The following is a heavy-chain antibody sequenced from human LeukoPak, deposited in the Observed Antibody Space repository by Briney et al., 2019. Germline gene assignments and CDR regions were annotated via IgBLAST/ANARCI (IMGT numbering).Heavy chain of an antibody. CDR3: ARPGREQAN. Sequence: SGGSLRLSCAASGFTFSSYAMHWVRQAPGKGLEWVAVISYDGSNKYYADSVKGRFTISRDNSKNTLYLQMNSLRAEDTAVYYCARPGREQANWGQGTLATVSS. CDR1: GFTFSSYA. J-gene: IGHJ4*02. D-gene: IGHD2-8*02. V-gene: IGHV3-30*04. CDR2: ISYDGSNK.